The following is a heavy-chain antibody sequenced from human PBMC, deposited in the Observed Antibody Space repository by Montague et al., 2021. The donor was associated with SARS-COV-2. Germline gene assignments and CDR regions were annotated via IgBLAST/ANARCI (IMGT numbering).Heavy chain of an antibody. D-gene: IGHD3-9*01. CDR3: ARDALVYFEWLNEGYFDY. Sequence: TNYNPSLKSRVTISVDTSKNQFSLKLSSVTAADTAVYYCARDALVYFEWLNEGYFDYWGQGTLVAVSS. V-gene: IGHV4-61*02. CDR2: T. J-gene: IGHJ4*02.